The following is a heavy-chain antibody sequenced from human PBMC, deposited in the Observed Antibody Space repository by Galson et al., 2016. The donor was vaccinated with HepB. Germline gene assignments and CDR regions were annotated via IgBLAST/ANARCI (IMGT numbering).Heavy chain of an antibody. D-gene: IGHD1-1*01. V-gene: IGHV3-30*04. CDR2: ISYDGRYK. CDR3: ARDGQNWNDELDY. Sequence: SLRLSCAPSGFTFSSSAMHWVRQAPGKGLEWVAVISYDGRYKYYADSVTGRFTISRDNSKNTVYMQMNSLRAEDTAVYYCARDGQNWNDELDYWGQGTLVTVSS. J-gene: IGHJ4*02. CDR1: GFTFSSSA.